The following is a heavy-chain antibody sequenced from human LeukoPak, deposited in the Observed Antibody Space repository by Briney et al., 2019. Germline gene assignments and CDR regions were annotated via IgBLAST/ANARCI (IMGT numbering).Heavy chain of an antibody. J-gene: IGHJ5*02. CDR2: MNPNSGNT. V-gene: IGHV1-8*01. CDR1: GYTFTSYD. D-gene: IGHD1-26*01. Sequence: ASVKVSCKASGYTFTSYDINWVRQATGQGLEWMGRMNPNSGNTGYAQKFQGRVTMTRNTSISTAYMELSSLRSEDTAVYYCARGSKGVGAASTNWFDPWGQGTLVTVSS. CDR3: ARGSKGVGAASTNWFDP.